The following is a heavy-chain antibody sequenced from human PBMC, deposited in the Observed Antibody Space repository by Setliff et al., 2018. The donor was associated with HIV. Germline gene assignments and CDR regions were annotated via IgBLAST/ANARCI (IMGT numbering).Heavy chain of an antibody. CDR3: ARDAAYSSSSAYFDY. J-gene: IGHJ4*02. Sequence: SETLSLTCSVSGASINSSLYYWSWIRQPAGQGLEWIGHIYSSRSTTYNPSLKSRVTISVDTSKNQFSLKLSSVTAADSAVYYCARDAAYSSSSAYFDYWGQGTLVTVSS. CDR1: GASINSSLYY. CDR2: IYSSRST. V-gene: IGHV4-61*10. D-gene: IGHD6-6*01.